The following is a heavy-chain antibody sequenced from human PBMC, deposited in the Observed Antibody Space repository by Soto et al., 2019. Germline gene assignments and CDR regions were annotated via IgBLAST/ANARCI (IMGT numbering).Heavy chain of an antibody. V-gene: IGHV3-33*01. CDR1: GFIFSRHG. Sequence: GGSLRLSCAPSGFIFSRHGMHWVRQAPGKGPEWVALIWYDGSKKNYTDSVKGRFTISRDNSKNTLYLQMDSLRADDTAVYYCARDLSYGSLDFDYWGQGTLVTVSS. D-gene: IGHD5-18*01. J-gene: IGHJ4*02. CDR2: IWYDGSKK. CDR3: ARDLSYGSLDFDY.